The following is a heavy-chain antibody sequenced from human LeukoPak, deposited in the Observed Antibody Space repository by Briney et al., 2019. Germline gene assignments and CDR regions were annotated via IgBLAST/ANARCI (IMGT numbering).Heavy chain of an antibody. J-gene: IGHJ4*02. CDR2: IRYDGINK. V-gene: IGHV3-30*02. CDR3: AKDESSNSPGALDY. Sequence: GGSLRLSCAASGFTFSSYGMHWVRQAPGKGLEWVAFIRYDGINKYYADSVKGRFTTSRDYSKNTLYLQMNSLRVEDTAVYYCAKDESSNSPGALDYWGQGTLVTVSS. CDR1: GFTFSSYG. D-gene: IGHD6-13*01.